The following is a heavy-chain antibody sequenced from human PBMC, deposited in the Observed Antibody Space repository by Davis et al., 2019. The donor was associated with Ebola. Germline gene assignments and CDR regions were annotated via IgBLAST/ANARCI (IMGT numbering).Heavy chain of an antibody. CDR2: ISGYSSTI. J-gene: IGHJ3*02. CDR1: GITLSSYS. V-gene: IGHV3-48*01. CDR3: VRKDVFDM. Sequence: GESLKISCAASGITLSSYSMNWVRQAPGKGLEWVSYISGYSSTISYADSVKGRFTISRDNAKNSLYLQMNSLRAEDTAVYYCVRKDVFDMWGQGTMVTVSS.